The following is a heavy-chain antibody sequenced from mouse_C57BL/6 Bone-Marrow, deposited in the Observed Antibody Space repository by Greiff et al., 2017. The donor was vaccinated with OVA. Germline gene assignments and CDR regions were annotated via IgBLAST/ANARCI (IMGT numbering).Heavy chain of an antibody. V-gene: IGHV5-17*01. Sequence: EVQRVESGGGLVKPGGSLKLSCAASGFTFSDYGMHWVRQAPEKGLEWVAYISSGSSTIYYADTVKGRFTISRDNAKNTLFLQMTSLRSEDTAMYYCARTTTVVEGYAMDYWGQGTSVTVSS. D-gene: IGHD1-1*01. CDR3: ARTTTVVEGYAMDY. CDR1: GFTFSDYG. J-gene: IGHJ4*01. CDR2: ISSGSSTI.